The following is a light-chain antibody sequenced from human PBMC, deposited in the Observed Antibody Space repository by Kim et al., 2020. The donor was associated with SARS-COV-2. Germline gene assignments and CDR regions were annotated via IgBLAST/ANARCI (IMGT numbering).Light chain of an antibody. Sequence: SITITCTETSSGSGSYNLVSWYQQHPGKTPKRMIYEVTKRPSGVSNRFSGSKSGNTASLTISGLQAEDEADYYCCSYAGSSTFYVFGTGTKVTVL. J-gene: IGLJ1*01. CDR2: EVT. CDR1: SSGSGSYNL. CDR3: CSYAGSSTFYV. V-gene: IGLV2-23*02.